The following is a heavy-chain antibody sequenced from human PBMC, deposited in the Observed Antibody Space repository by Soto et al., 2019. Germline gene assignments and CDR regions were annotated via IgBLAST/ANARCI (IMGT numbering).Heavy chain of an antibody. Sequence: GGSLRLSCAASGFTFSSYGMRWVRQAPGKGLEWVAVISYDGSNKYYADSVKGRFTISRDNSKNTLYLQMNSLRAEDTAVYYCAKDGSYGPFDYWGQGTLVTVSS. D-gene: IGHD4-17*01. CDR1: GFTFSSYG. CDR3: AKDGSYGPFDY. J-gene: IGHJ4*02. V-gene: IGHV3-30*18. CDR2: ISYDGSNK.